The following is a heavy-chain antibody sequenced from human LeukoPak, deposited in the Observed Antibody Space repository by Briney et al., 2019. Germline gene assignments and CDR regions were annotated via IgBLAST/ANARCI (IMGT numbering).Heavy chain of an antibody. J-gene: IGHJ5*02. CDR3: ARAPVVPAAMYLGGPWFDP. V-gene: IGHV4-31*03. CDR2: IYYSGST. CDR1: GGSISSGGYY. D-gene: IGHD2-2*01. Sequence: SGTLSLTCTVSGGSISSGGYYWSWIRQHPGKGLEWIGYIYYSGSTYYNPSLKSRVTISVDTSKNQFSLKRSSVTAADTAVYYCARAPVVPAAMYLGGPWFDPWGQGTLVTVSS.